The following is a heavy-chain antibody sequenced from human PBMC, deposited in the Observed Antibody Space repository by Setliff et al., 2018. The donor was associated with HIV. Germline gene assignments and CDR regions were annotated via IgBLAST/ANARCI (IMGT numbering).Heavy chain of an antibody. CDR1: GGTFSSYA. V-gene: IGHV1-69*06. CDR2: IIPIFDAV. Sequence: SVKVSCKASGGTFSSYAISWVRQAPGQGLEWMGRIIPIFDAVNYAQKFQAGITINADKSTNTAYMELRSLRSEDTAVYYCASVNEVDADYGDFNDAFEIWGQGTMVT. CDR3: ASVNEVDADYGDFNDAFEI. D-gene: IGHD4-17*01. J-gene: IGHJ3*02.